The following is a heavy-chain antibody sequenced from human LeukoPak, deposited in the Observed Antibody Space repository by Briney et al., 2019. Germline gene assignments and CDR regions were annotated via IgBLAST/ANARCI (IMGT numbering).Heavy chain of an antibody. CDR1: GYSISSGYY. J-gene: IGHJ4*02. V-gene: IGHV4-38-2*01. D-gene: IGHD2-15*01. CDR2: IYHSGST. CDR3: ARFGGLIH. Sequence: SETLSLTCAVSGYSISSGYYWGWSRQPPGKGLEWIGSIYHSGSTYYNPSLKRRVTISVDTSKNQSSLKLSSVTAADTAVYYCARFGGLIHWSQGTLVTVSS.